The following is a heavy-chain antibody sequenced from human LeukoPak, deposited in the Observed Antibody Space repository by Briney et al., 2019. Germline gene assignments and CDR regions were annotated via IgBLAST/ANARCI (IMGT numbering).Heavy chain of an antibody. CDR3: ARFQGAHY. CDR2: ISSSSTYI. D-gene: IGHD4/OR15-4a*01. Sequence: PGGSLRLSCAASGFTFSSYSMNWVRQAPGMGLEWVSSISSSSTYIYYADSVKGRFTISRDNTKNSPYLQMNSLRAEDTAVYYCARFQGAHYWGQGTLVTVSS. J-gene: IGHJ4*02. V-gene: IGHV3-21*01. CDR1: GFTFSSYS.